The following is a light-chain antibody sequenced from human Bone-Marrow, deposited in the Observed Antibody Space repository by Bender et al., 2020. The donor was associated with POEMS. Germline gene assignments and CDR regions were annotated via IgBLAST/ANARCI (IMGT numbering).Light chain of an antibody. V-gene: IGLV2-8*01. CDR1: SSDIGGYNY. CDR2: EVD. Sequence: QSALTQPPSASGSLGQTITISCTGTSSDIGGYNYVSWYQQYSGKAPKRILFEVDRRPSGVPNRLSGSKSGNTASLTISGLQAEDEADYYCCSYAGDYIYVFGTGTKVTVL. J-gene: IGLJ1*01. CDR3: CSYAGDYIYV.